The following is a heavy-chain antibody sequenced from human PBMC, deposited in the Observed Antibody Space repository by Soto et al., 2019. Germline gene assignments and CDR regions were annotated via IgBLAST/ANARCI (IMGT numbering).Heavy chain of an antibody. CDR3: ARSSGYYDILTGPLTNNYFDY. D-gene: IGHD3-9*01. CDR2: IYYSGST. V-gene: IGHV4-59*08. CDR1: GGSISSYY. J-gene: IGHJ4*02. Sequence: KSSETLSLTCTVSGGSISSYYWSWIRQPPGKGLEWIGYIYYSGSTNYNPSLKSRVTISVDTSKNQFSLKLSSVTAADTAVYYCARSSGYYDILTGPLTNNYFDYWGQGTLVTVSS.